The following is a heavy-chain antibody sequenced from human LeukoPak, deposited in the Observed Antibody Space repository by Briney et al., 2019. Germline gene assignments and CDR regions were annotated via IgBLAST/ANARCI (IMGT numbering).Heavy chain of an antibody. Sequence: ASVKVSCKASGYTFTSYGISWVRQAPGQGLEGMGWISAYNDNTNYAQKLQGRVTMTTDTSTSTAYMELRSLRSDDTAVYYCARDFRPLNWGSSYYFDYWGQGTLVTVSS. CDR1: GYTFTSYG. CDR3: ARDFRPLNWGSSYYFDY. V-gene: IGHV1-18*01. CDR2: ISAYNDNT. D-gene: IGHD7-27*01. J-gene: IGHJ4*02.